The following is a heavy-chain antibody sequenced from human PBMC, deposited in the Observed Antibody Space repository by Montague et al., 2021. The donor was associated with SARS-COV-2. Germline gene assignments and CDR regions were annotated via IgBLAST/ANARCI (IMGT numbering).Heavy chain of an antibody. CDR2: ISQGGSEE. J-gene: IGHJ4*02. V-gene: IGHV3-7*03. CDR1: GFTFSAYW. D-gene: IGHD6-19*01. CDR3: ARVVSNGWTFDY. Sequence: FLRLSCAASGFTFSAYWMTWVHQAPGKGLEWVASISQGGSEENSVDSVKGRFTISRDNAKSSLYLQMNSLRAEDTAVFYCARVVSNGWTFDYWGQGTLVTVSS.